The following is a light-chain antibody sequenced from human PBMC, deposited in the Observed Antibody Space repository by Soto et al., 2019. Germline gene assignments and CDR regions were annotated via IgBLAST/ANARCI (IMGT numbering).Light chain of an antibody. CDR1: SSNIGNNY. J-gene: IGLJ1*01. V-gene: IGLV1-51*01. Sequence: QSVLTQPPSVSAAPGQTVTISCSGSSSNIGNNYVSWYQQLPGTAPKLLIYDNNKRPSGIPDQFSGSKSGTSATLGITGLQTGDEADYYCGPWDSSLSADVFGTGTKVTVL. CDR3: GPWDSSLSADV. CDR2: DNN.